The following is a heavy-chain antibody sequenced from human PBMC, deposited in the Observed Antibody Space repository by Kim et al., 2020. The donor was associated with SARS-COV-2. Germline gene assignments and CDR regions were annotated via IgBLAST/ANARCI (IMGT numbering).Heavy chain of an antibody. CDR3: ARARYSSGAFDY. CDR2: INHSGST. J-gene: IGHJ4*02. CDR1: GGSFSGYY. Sequence: SETLSLTCAVYGGSFSGYYWSWIRQPPGKGLEWIGEINHSGSTNYNPSLKSRVTISVDTSKNQFSLKLSSVTAADTAVYYCARARYSSGAFDYWGQGTLV. D-gene: IGHD6-19*01. V-gene: IGHV4-34*01.